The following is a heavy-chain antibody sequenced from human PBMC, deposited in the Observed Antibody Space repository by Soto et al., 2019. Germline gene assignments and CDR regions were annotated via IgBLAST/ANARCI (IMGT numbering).Heavy chain of an antibody. D-gene: IGHD2-8*01. Sequence: GGSLRLSCAASGFTFSSYGMHWVRQAPGKGLEWVAVIWYDGSNKYYADSVKGRFTISRDSSKNTLYLQMNSLRAEDAAVYYCARDYCINGVCHYYFDYWGQGTLVTVSS. CDR1: GFTFSSYG. V-gene: IGHV3-33*01. J-gene: IGHJ4*02. CDR3: ARDYCINGVCHYYFDY. CDR2: IWYDGSNK.